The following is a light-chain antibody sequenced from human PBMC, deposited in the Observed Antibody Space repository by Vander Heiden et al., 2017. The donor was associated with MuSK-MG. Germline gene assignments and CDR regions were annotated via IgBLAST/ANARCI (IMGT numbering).Light chain of an antibody. CDR2: DAS. V-gene: IGKV1-33*01. Sequence: DIQMTQSPSSLSASVGDRVTITCQASHDIDNFLNWFQQKPGKAPKFLIYDASNLETGVPSRFSGSGSGTHFTFTISSLQPEDIATYYCQQYDNLPYTFGQGTKLEIK. CDR1: HDIDNF. J-gene: IGKJ2*01. CDR3: QQYDNLPYT.